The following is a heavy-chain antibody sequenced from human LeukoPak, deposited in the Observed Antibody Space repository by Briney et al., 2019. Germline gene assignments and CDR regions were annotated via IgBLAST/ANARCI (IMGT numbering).Heavy chain of an antibody. Sequence: GASVKVSCTASGGTFSSYAISWVRQAPGQGLEWMGGIIPIFGTANYAQKFQGRVTITADESTSTAYMELSSLRSEDTAVYYCARWTNYGDYEYYLDYWGQGTLVTVSS. V-gene: IGHV1-69*13. J-gene: IGHJ4*02. CDR2: IIPIFGTA. D-gene: IGHD4-17*01. CDR1: GGTFSSYA. CDR3: ARWTNYGDYEYYLDY.